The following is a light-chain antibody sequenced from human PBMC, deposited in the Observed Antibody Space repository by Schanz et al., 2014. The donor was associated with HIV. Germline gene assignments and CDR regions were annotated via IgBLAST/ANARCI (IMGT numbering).Light chain of an antibody. Sequence: QSALTQPTSVSGSPGQSITISCTGASMAFSSSNFLSRYQQHPGEAPRLIIYDVTSRPSGVSARFSGSKSANTASLAISGLQADDEGDYYCTSYTTNRTVAFGGGTKLTVL. V-gene: IGLV2-14*03. CDR3: TSYTTNRTVA. CDR1: SMAFSSSNF. CDR2: DVT. J-gene: IGLJ3*02.